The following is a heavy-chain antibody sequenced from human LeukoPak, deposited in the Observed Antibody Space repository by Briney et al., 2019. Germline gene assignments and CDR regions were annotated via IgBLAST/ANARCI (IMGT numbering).Heavy chain of an antibody. D-gene: IGHD1-14*01. J-gene: IGHJ3*02. CDR3: ARDNPNEGRSGPSEPSRGSAFDI. CDR1: GGSISSYY. CDR2: IYTSGST. V-gene: IGHV4-4*07. Sequence: SETLSLTCTVSGGSISSYYWSWIRQPAGKGLEWIGRIYTSGSTNYNPSLKSRVTMSVDTSKNQFSLKLSSVTAADTAVYYCARDNPNEGRSGPSEPSRGSAFDIWGQGTMVTVSS.